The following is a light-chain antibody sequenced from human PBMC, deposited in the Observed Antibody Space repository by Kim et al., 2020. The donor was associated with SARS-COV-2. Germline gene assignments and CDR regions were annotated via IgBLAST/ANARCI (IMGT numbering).Light chain of an antibody. J-gene: IGKJ5*01. V-gene: IGKV1-39*01. Sequence: DIQMTQSPSHLSASVGDSVNITCRSSQLINNYLNWYQQRPGKAPKILLFGASNLDTGVPSRFSGSGYGADFTLTISSLQPDASATYFRQQTYNTPLTFGQGTRLEIK. CDR1: QLINNY. CDR3: QQTYNTPLT. CDR2: GAS.